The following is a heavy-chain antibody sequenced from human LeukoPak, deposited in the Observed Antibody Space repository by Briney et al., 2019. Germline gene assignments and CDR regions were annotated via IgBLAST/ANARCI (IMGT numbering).Heavy chain of an antibody. D-gene: IGHD3-22*01. CDR3: ARDLYDSSGRLFDY. CDR2: INPNSGGT. Sequence: GASVKVSCKASGYTFTGYYMHWVRQAPGQGLEWMGWINPNSGGTNYAQKFQGRVTMTRDTPISTAYMELSRLRSDDTAVYYCARDLYDSSGRLFDYWGQGTLVTVSS. J-gene: IGHJ4*02. CDR1: GYTFTGYY. V-gene: IGHV1-2*02.